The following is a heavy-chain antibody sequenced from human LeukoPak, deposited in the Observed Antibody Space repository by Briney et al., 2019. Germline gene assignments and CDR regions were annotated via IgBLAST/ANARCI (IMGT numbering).Heavy chain of an antibody. V-gene: IGHV4-39*07. J-gene: IGHJ4*02. D-gene: IGHD6-13*01. CDR1: GASISSTTYY. CDR3: ARHTSSWYSFDF. CDR2: VYYSGTT. Sequence: PSETLSLTCTVSGASISSTTYYWGWIRQPPGKELEWIGTVYYSGTTYCNPSLKSRVTISVDTSKNQFSLKLSSVTAADTAIYYCARHTSSWYSFDFWGQGTLVTVSS.